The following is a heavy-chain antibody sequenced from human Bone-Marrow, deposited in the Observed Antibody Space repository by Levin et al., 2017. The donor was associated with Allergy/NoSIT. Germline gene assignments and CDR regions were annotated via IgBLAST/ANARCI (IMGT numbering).Heavy chain of an antibody. CDR3: ARAGGGYDYGDYEVY. J-gene: IGHJ4*02. D-gene: IGHD4-17*01. CDR1: GFTFSSYG. Sequence: GESLKISCAASGFTFSSYGMHWVRQAPGKGLEWVAVIWYDGSNKYYADSVKGRFTISRDNSKNTLYLQMNSLRAEDTAVYYCARAGGGYDYGDYEVYWGQGTLVTVSS. CDR2: IWYDGSNK. V-gene: IGHV3-33*01.